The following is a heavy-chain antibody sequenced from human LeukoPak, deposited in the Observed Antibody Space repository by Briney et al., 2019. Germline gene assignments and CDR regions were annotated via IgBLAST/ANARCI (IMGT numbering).Heavy chain of an antibody. V-gene: IGHV3-21*01. CDR3: ARDRDSSSPFDY. J-gene: IGHJ4*02. D-gene: IGHD6-6*01. CDR1: GFIFSSQS. CDR2: ISSSSNYI. Sequence: PGGSLRLSCAASGFIFSSQSMNWVRQAPGKGLEWVSSISSSSNYIYYADSVKGRFTISRDNAKNSLYLQMNSLRAEDTVVYYCARDRDSSSPFDYWGQGTLVTVSS.